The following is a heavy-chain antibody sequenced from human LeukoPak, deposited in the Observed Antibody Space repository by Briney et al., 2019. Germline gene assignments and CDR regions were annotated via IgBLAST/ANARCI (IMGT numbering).Heavy chain of an antibody. Sequence: GGSLRLSCAASGFTFTSYSMNWVRQAPGKGLEWVSTISGGGGSTYYADSVKGRFTISRDNSKNTLYLQMNSLRAEDTAVYYCGNDYGDYWGQGTLVTVSS. CDR1: GFTFTSYS. CDR2: ISGGGGST. CDR3: GNDYGDY. D-gene: IGHD4-17*01. J-gene: IGHJ4*02. V-gene: IGHV3-23*01.